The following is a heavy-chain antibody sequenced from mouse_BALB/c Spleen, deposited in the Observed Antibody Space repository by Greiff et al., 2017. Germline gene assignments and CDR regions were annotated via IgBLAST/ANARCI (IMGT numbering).Heavy chain of an antibody. CDR2: ISSGSSTI. CDR1: GFTFSSFG. CDR3: ASRMGYYDAMDY. J-gene: IGHJ4*01. Sequence: DVQLVESGGGLVQPGGSRKLSCAASGFTFSSFGMHWVRQAPEKGLEWVAYISSGSSTIYYADTVKGRFTISRDNPKNTLFLQMTSLRSEDTAMYYCASRMGYYDAMDYWGQGTSVTVSS. D-gene: IGHD2-2*01. V-gene: IGHV5-17*02.